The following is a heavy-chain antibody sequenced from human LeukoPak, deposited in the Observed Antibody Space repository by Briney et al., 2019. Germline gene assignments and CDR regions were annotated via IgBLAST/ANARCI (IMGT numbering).Heavy chain of an antibody. CDR2: IIPIFGIA. CDR3: ARAGEDIVVVPEWFDP. CDR1: GGTFSSYA. V-gene: IGHV1-69*04. J-gene: IGHJ5*02. D-gene: IGHD2-2*01. Sequence: ASVKVSCKASGGTFSSYAISSVRQTPGQELEWMGKIIPIFGIANYARKFQGRVAITADKSTSTAYMELSSLRSEDTAVYYCARAGEDIVVVPEWFDPWGQGTLVTVSS.